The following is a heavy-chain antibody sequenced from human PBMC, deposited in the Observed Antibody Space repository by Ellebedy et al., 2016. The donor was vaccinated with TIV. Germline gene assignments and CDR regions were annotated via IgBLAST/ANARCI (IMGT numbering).Heavy chain of an antibody. V-gene: IGHV3-48*02. J-gene: IGHJ4*02. Sequence: PGGSLRLSCVVSGFTISSCGMNWVRQAPGKGLEWVSYIDTSSSIMYYADSVRGRFTISRDNAKNSLYLQINSLRDEDTAVYYCARDRPTHTSSWSQYFDYWGQGTLVTVSS. CDR1: GFTISSCG. CDR2: IDTSSSIM. D-gene: IGHD6-13*01. CDR3: ARDRPTHTSSWSQYFDY.